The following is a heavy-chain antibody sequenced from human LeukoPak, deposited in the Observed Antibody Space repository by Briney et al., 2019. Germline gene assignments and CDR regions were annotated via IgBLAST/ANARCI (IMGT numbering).Heavy chain of an antibody. D-gene: IGHD2-15*01. Sequence: AGGSLRLSCAASGFTFSSYEMNWVRQAPGKGLEWVSYISSSGSTIYYADSVKGRFTISRDNAKNSLYLQMNSLRAEDTAVYYCAGLVAVAFDIWGQGTMVTVSS. CDR2: ISSSGSTI. V-gene: IGHV3-48*03. CDR1: GFTFSSYE. CDR3: AGLVAVAFDI. J-gene: IGHJ3*02.